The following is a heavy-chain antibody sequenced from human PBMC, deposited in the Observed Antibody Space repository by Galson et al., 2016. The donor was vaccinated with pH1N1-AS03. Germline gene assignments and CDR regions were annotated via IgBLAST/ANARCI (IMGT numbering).Heavy chain of an antibody. CDR3: ARDRRGEYVGSNGRCYVTEAFEI. CDR2: IIPISGMT. D-gene: IGHD2-15*01. J-gene: IGHJ3*02. Sequence: SVKVSCKASGGSFSDFGLNWVRQAPGQGLEWMGRIIPISGMTDYAKKFQDRVTIIADKSTTTAYMEVSSLRSEDTAVYFCARDRRGEYVGSNGRCYVTEAFEIWGQGTKVTVSS. CDR1: GGSFSDFG. V-gene: IGHV1-69*04.